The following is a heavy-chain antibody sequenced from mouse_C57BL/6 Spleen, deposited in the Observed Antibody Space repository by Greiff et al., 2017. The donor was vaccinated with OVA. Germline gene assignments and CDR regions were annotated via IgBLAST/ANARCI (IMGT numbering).Heavy chain of an antibody. V-gene: IGHV1-82*01. CDR1: GYAFSSSW. J-gene: IGHJ4*01. D-gene: IGHD1-1*01. CDR2: IYPGDGDT. CDR3: ARKGITTVVGGYYAMDY. Sequence: VQLKESGPELVKPGASVKISCKASGYAFSSSWMNWVKQRPGKGLEWIGRIYPGDGDTNYNGKFKGKATLTADKSSSTAYMQLSSLTSEDSAVYFCARKGITTVVGGYYAMDYWGQGTSVTVSS.